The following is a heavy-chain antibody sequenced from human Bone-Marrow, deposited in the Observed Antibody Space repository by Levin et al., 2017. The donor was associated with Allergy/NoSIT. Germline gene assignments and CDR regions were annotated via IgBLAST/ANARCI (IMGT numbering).Heavy chain of an antibody. CDR3: ARGQDEQDS. CDR1: GFRFSAYG. CDR2: IWYDGDRK. J-gene: IGHJ4*02. Sequence: PGESLKISCAASGFRFSAYGFHWVRQPPGKGLEWVALIWYDGDRKYYADSVKGRFSISRDNSKNTLYLQMNNLRADDTAMYYCARGQDEQDSWGQGTQVIVSS. V-gene: IGHV3-33*01. D-gene: IGHD1/OR15-1a*01.